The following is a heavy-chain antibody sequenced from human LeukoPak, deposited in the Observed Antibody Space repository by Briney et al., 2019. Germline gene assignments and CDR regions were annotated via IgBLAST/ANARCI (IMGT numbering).Heavy chain of an antibody. J-gene: IGHJ4*02. CDR3: ARHSRLDKSSLSWADY. CDR2: IYYSGST. CDR1: GGSISSYY. V-gene: IGHV4-59*08. D-gene: IGHD2-2*03. Sequence: PSDTLSLTCTVSGGSISSYYWSWIRQPPGKGLEWIGYIYYSGSTNYNPSLKSRVTISVDTSKNQFSLKLSSVTAADTAVYYCARHSRLDKSSLSWADYWGQGTLVTVSS.